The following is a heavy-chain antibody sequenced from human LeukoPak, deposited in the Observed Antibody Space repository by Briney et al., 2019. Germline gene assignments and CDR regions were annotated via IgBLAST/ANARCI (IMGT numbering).Heavy chain of an antibody. Sequence: PGGSLRLSCAASGFTFSSYWMHWVRQAPGKGLVWVSRINSDGSSTSYADSVKGRFTISRDNAKNTLYLQMNSLRAEDTAVYYCASGYDGSGPGIYFDYWGQGTLVTVSS. CDR1: GFTFSSYW. V-gene: IGHV3-74*01. D-gene: IGHD5-12*01. CDR2: INSDGSST. CDR3: ASGYDGSGPGIYFDY. J-gene: IGHJ4*02.